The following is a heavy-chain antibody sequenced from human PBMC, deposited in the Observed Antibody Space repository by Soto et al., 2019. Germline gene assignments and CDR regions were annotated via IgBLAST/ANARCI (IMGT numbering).Heavy chain of an antibody. CDR2: TYYRSKWYN. D-gene: IGHD6-13*01. V-gene: IGHV6-1*01. CDR1: GDSVSSNSAA. J-gene: IGHJ4*02. Sequence: KQSQTLSLTCAISGDSVSSNSAAWNWIRQSPSRGLEWLGRTYYRSKWYNDYAVSVKSRITINPDTSKNQFSLQLNSVTPEDTAVYYCARDRAAAAGILNYFDYWGQGTLVTVSS. CDR3: ARDRAAAAGILNYFDY.